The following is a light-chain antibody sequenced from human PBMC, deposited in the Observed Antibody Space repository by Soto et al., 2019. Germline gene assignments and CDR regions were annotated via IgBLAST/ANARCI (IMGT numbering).Light chain of an antibody. CDR2: AAS. CDR3: QQSFSTPQT. J-gene: IGKJ1*01. Sequence: DIQMTQSPPSLSASVGDRVTISCRTSQSIKHYLSWYQQKPGKAPKLLICAASTLQSGVPSRFSGSGSGTDFTRTISSLQPEDFATYFCQQSFSTPQTFGQGTKVELK. CDR1: QSIKHY. V-gene: IGKV1-39*01.